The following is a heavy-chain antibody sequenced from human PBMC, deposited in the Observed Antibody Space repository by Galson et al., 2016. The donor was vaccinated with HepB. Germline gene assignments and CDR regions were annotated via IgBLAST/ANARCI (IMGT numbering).Heavy chain of an antibody. CDR1: GFSFSSHG. D-gene: IGHD3-10*01. CDR3: ARWFYHAMDV. J-gene: IGHJ6*02. Sequence: SLRLSCAASGFSFSSHGMNWVRLAPGKGLEWVSGINWNAGSTTYADSVKGRFTISRDNAKNSLYLQMNSLRVDDTAVYHCARWFYHAMDVWGQGTTVTVSS. CDR2: INWNAGST. V-gene: IGHV3-20*01.